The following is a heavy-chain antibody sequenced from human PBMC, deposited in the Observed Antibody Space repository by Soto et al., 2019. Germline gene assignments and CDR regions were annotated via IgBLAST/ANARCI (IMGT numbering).Heavy chain of an antibody. J-gene: IGHJ4*02. Sequence: PSATRYLTCAVYGGSFRWYYWSGIRQPPGKGLEWIGEINHSGSTNYNPSLKSRVTISVDTSKNQFSLKLSSVTAADTAVYYCAIGFYDSSGYYYPALDYWGQGTLVTVSS. V-gene: IGHV4-34*01. CDR3: AIGFYDSSGYYYPALDY. D-gene: IGHD3-22*01. CDR1: GGSFRWYY. CDR2: INHSGST.